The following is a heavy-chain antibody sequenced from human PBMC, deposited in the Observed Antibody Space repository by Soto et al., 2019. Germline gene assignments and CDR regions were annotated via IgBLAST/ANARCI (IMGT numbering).Heavy chain of an antibody. V-gene: IGHV3-21*01. Sequence: EVQLVESGGGLVKPGGSLRLSCAASGFTFSSYSMNWVRQAPGKGLEWVSSISSSSSYIYYADSVKGRFTISRDNAKNSMYLQMNSPRAEDTAVYYCARLDSRYDAFDIWGQGTMVTVSS. CDR1: GFTFSSYS. CDR2: ISSSSSYI. CDR3: ARLDSRYDAFDI. J-gene: IGHJ3*02. D-gene: IGHD1-1*01.